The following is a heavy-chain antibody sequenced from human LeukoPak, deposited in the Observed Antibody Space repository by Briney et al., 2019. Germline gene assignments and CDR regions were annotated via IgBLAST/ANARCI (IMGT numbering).Heavy chain of an antibody. CDR2: IIPMFGIA. J-gene: IGHJ4*02. V-gene: IGHV1-69*13. CDR3: ARDRPYTGGWRGFDY. Sequence: SVKGSCKASGDTFSRYAISWVRQAPGQGLEWMGGIIPMFGIANYAQKFQGRVTITADESTSTAYMELSSLRSEDTAVYYCARDRPYTGGWRGFDYWGQGTLVTVSS. D-gene: IGHD6-19*01. CDR1: GDTFSRYA.